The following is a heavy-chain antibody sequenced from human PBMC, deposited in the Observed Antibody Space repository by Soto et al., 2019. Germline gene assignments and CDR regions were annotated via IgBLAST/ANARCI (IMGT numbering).Heavy chain of an antibody. Sequence: QVQLQESGPGLVKPSETLSLTCTVSGGSVSSGSYYWSWIRQPPGKGLEWIGYIYYSGSTNYNPSLKSRVTISVDTSKNQFSLKLSSVTAADTAVYYCARDILTGYLGGFDPWGQGTLVTVSS. J-gene: IGHJ5*02. CDR3: ARDILTGYLGGFDP. CDR2: IYYSGST. CDR1: GGSVSSGSYY. V-gene: IGHV4-61*01. D-gene: IGHD3-9*01.